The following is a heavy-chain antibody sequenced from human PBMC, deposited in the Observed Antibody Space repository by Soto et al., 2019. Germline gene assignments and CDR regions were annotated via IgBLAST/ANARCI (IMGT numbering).Heavy chain of an antibody. CDR1: GGSISDDDYY. CDR3: ARATTVTSSFFFYGLDF. V-gene: IGHV4-30-4*01. Sequence: QVQLHESGPGLVKPSQTLSLTCTVSGGSISDDDYYWNWIPQSPGKGLEWIGHIYYNGNTYYNPSLKSRLTMSLDTSQNQFSLHLTSVIAADSALYFCARATTVTSSFFFYGLDFWGQGTTVTVSS. J-gene: IGHJ6*02. CDR2: IYYNGNT. D-gene: IGHD4-17*01.